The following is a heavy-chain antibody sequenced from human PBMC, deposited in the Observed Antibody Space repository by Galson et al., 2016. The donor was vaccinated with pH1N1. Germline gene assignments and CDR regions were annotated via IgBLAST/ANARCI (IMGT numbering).Heavy chain of an antibody. CDR1: AFNVRSDY. CDR2: IYPDGAT. Sequence: SLRLSCATSAFNVRSDYLSWIRLAPGKGLEWLSIIYPDGATYDADSLNGRFSISRDNPKNTLHLQMNGLRPEDTGLYYCARGRNPNLADSWGQGTLVTVSS. D-gene: IGHD6-19*01. J-gene: IGHJ4*02. CDR3: ARGRNPNLADS. V-gene: IGHV3-66*02.